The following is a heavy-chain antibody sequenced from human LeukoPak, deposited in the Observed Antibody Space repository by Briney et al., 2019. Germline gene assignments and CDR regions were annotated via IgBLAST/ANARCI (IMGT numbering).Heavy chain of an antibody. J-gene: IGHJ6*02. CDR2: ISGSGGST. V-gene: IGHV3-23*01. CDR1: GFTFGHYA. Sequence: PGGSLRLSCAASGFTFGHYAMSWVRQAPGKGLEWVSGISGSGGSTYYANSVKGRFTISSDNSKNTLFLQMDSLRAEDTAIYYCAKNLYCGGGSCYPSALGMDVWGQGTTVTVSS. D-gene: IGHD2-15*01. CDR3: AKNLYCGGGSCYPSALGMDV.